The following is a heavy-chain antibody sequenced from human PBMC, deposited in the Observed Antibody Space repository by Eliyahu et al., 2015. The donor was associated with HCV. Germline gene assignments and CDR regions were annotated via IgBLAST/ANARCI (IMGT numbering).Heavy chain of an antibody. V-gene: IGHV4-34*01. CDR3: ARVRPPNGDYSPYFDY. CDR1: GGSFSGYY. J-gene: IGHJ4*02. CDR2: INHSGST. Sequence: QVQLQQWGAGLLKPSETLSLTCAVXGGSFSGYYWSWIRQPPGKGLEWIGEINHSGSTNYNPSLKSRVTISVDTSKNQFSLKLSSVTAADTAVYYCARVRPPNGDYSPYFDYWGQGTLVTVSS. D-gene: IGHD4-17*01.